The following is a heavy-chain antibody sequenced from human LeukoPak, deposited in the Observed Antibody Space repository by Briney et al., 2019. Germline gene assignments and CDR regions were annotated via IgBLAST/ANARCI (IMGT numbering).Heavy chain of an antibody. V-gene: IGHV4-4*07. J-gene: IGHJ4*02. CDR3: ARNPVTGENPKFDY. Sequence: PSETLSLTCIVSGGSISSYFWSWIRQPAGKGLEWIGRISSSGSTTYNPSLKSRVTMSVDTSKNQFSLELTSVTAADTAVYYCARNPVTGENPKFDYWGQGTLVTVSS. CDR2: ISSSGST. CDR1: GGSISSYF. D-gene: IGHD6-19*01.